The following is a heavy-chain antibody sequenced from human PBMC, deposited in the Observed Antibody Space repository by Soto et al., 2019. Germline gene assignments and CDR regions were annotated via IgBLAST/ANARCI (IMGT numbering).Heavy chain of an antibody. CDR3: SRVDIAVVPFTAFDY. D-gene: IGHD2-2*01. J-gene: IGHJ4*01. CDR2: IKYSGHT. V-gene: IGHV4-39*01. Sequence: PSETLCLTRTVSGGSSSSISYYWGWIHQTPGKGLEWIGSIKYSGHTFYNPSLKSRVTMSVDTSKNQFSLRLSSVTAAETAVFYCSRVDIAVVPFTAFDYWVHRSLVTVSS. CDR1: GGSSSSISYY.